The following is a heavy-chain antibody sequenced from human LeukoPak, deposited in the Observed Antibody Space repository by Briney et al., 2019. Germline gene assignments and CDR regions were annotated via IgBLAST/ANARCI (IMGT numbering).Heavy chain of an antibody. Sequence: GGSLRLSCAASGFTFSSYAMSWVRHAPEKGLEWVSEISCTRRSTYYAASVKGRFTISRDNSKNTLYLQSNSLRAEDTAVYFCSKVWFGEDTYLDFWGQGTRVSV. J-gene: IGHJ4*02. CDR1: GFTFSSYA. CDR2: ISCTRRST. D-gene: IGHD3-10*01. V-gene: IGHV3-23*01. CDR3: SKVWFGEDTYLDF.